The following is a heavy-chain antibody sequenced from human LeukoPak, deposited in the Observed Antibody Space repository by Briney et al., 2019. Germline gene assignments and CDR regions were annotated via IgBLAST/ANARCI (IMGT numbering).Heavy chain of an antibody. J-gene: IGHJ5*02. CDR2: IRYDGSNK. D-gene: IGHD1-26*01. V-gene: IGHV3-30*02. CDR1: GFTFSSYG. Sequence: GGSLRLSCAASGFTFSSYGMHWVRQAPGKGLEWVAFIRYDGSNKYYADSVKGRFTISRDNSKNALYLQMNSLRAEDTAVYYCAKVGGAISGSYYGPTLGSNWFDPWGQGTLVTVSS. CDR3: AKVGGAISGSYYGPTLGSNWFDP.